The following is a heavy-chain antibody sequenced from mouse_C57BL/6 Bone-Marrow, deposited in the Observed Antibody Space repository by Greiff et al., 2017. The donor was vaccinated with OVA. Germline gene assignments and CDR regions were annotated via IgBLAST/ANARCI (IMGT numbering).Heavy chain of an antibody. CDR1: GYTFTSYD. J-gene: IGHJ2*01. CDR3: AKIYYGNYGLRFPH. CDR2: IYPRDGST. Sequence: LQESGPELVKPGASVKLSCKASGYTFTSYDINWVKQRPGQGLEWIGWIYPRDGSTKYNEKFKGKATLTVDTSSSTAYMELHSLTSEDSAVYFCAKIYYGNYGLRFPHWGQGTTLTVSS. V-gene: IGHV1-85*01. D-gene: IGHD2-1*01.